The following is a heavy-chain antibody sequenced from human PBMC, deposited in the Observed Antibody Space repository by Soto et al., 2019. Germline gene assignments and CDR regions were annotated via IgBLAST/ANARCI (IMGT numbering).Heavy chain of an antibody. CDR2: IWYDGSNK. Sequence: PGGSLRLSCAASGFTFSSYGMHWVRQAPGKGLEWVAVIWYDGSNKYYADSVKGRFTISRDNSKNTLYLQMNSLRAEDTAVYYCARDQMYYDILTGYFGSTGFDPWGQGTLVTVSS. J-gene: IGHJ5*02. V-gene: IGHV3-33*01. CDR3: ARDQMYYDILTGYFGSTGFDP. D-gene: IGHD3-9*01. CDR1: GFTFSSYG.